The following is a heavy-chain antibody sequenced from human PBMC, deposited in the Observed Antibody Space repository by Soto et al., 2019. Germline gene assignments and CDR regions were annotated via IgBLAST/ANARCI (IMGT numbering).Heavy chain of an antibody. CDR3: VRDLGGQIVDY. J-gene: IGHJ4*02. CDR1: GYTFTSYG. V-gene: IGHV1-18*01. D-gene: IGHD1-26*01. Sequence: QVQLVQSGAEVKKPGASVKVSCKASGYTFTSYGISWVRQAPGQGLEWMGWISGYNGNTKYAQKLQGRVNMTTATSTSTAFMELRSLRSDDTAVYYCVRDLGGQIVDYWGQGTLVTVSS. CDR2: ISGYNGNT.